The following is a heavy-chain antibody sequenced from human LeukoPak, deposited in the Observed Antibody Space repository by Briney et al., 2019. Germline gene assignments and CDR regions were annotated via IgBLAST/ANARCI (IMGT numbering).Heavy chain of an antibody. CDR2: IKSKTDGGTT. CDR1: GFTFSHAW. CDR3: TTQNYYDGTVNY. Sequence: MSGGSLRLSCAASGFTFSHAWMSWVRQAPGKGLEWVGRIKSKTDGGTTDYAAPVKGRFTISRDDSKNTLYLQMNSLKTGDTAVYYCTTQNYYDGTVNYWGQGTLVTVSS. J-gene: IGHJ4*02. D-gene: IGHD3-22*01. V-gene: IGHV3-15*01.